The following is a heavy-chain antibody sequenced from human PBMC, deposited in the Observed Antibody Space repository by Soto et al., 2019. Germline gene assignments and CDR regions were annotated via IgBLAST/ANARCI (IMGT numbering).Heavy chain of an antibody. J-gene: IGHJ4*02. CDR1: GGSIYSYY. CDR2: IYYSGST. V-gene: IGHV4-59*01. CDR3: ARALVFSWSGIYYFDY. D-gene: IGHD3-3*01. Sequence: QVQLQESGPGLVKPSETLSLTCTVSGGSIYSYYWSWIRQPPGKGLEWIGSIYYSGSTNYNPSLKSRVPISIDTSKNQFSLRLSSVTAADTAVYYCARALVFSWSGIYYFDYWGQGALVTVSS.